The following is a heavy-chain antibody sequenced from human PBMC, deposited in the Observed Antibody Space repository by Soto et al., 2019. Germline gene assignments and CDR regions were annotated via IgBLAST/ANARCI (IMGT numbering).Heavy chain of an antibody. CDR2: IKSKTDGGTT. V-gene: IGHV3-15*01. CDR3: TTTGRHNPVTTYYN. D-gene: IGHD4-4*01. Sequence: GGSLRLSCAASGFTFSNAWMSWVRQAPGKGLEWVGRIKSKTDGGTTDYAAPLKGRFTISRDDSKNTLYLQMNSLKTEDTAVYYCTTTGRHNPVTTYYNWGQGTLVTVSS. J-gene: IGHJ4*02. CDR1: GFTFSNAW.